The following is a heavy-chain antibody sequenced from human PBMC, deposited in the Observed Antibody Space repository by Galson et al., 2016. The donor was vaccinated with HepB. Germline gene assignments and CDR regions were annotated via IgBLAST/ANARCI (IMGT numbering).Heavy chain of an antibody. CDR2: IFYSGKT. J-gene: IGHJ4*02. D-gene: IGHD1-14*01. Sequence: SETLSLTCSVSGVSISSTRYYWGWIRQTPGKGLEWLGSIFYSGKTYYNPSLKSRITISVDTSRNQFSLRLSSVTAADTAVYYWLKVNRVLADDWGQGTLVTVSS. CDR1: GVSISSTRYY. V-gene: IGHV4-39*01. CDR3: LKVNRVLADD.